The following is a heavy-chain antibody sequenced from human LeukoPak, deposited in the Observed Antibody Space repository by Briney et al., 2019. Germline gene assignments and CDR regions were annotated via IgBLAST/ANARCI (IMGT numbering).Heavy chain of an antibody. V-gene: IGHV4-34*01. CDR3: AKSSGWYEGFDY. Sequence: SETLSLTCAVYGGSFSGYYWSWIRQPPGKGLEWIGEINRSGSTNYNPSLKSRVTISVDTSNNQFSLKLSSVTAADTAVYYCAKSSGWYEGFDYWGQGTLVTVSS. CDR1: GGSFSGYY. CDR2: INRSGST. D-gene: IGHD6-19*01. J-gene: IGHJ4*02.